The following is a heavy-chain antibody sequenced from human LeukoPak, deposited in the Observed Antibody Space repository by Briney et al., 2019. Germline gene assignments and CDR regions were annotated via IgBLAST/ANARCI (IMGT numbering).Heavy chain of an antibody. CDR3: ARGEQDMAPMSIDY. CDR1: GLSFNTYA. J-gene: IGHJ4*02. CDR2: SSSGGSTI. V-gene: IGHV3-48*01. Sequence: GGSLRLSCAASGLSFNTYAMNWVRQAPGKGLEWISYSSSGGSTIYYADSVRGRFTISRDNARKSLYLQMNSLRAEDTAVYYCARGEQDMAPMSIDYWGQGTLITVSS. D-gene: IGHD5-24*01.